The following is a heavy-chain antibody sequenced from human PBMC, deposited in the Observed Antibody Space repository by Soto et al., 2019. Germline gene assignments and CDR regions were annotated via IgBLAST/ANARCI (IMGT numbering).Heavy chain of an antibody. CDR3: ARQYRHWFDP. J-gene: IGHJ5*02. CDR2: IYYSGST. CDR1: GGSISSSSYY. D-gene: IGHD2-2*02. Sequence: PSETLSLTCTVSGGSISSSSYYWGWIRQPPGKGLEWIGSIYYSGSTYYNPSLKSRVTISVDTSKNQFSPKLSSVTAADTAVYYCARQYRHWFDPWGQGTLVTVSS. V-gene: IGHV4-39*01.